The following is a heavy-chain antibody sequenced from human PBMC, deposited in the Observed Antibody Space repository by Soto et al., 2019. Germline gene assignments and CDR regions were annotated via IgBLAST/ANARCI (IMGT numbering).Heavy chain of an antibody. CDR2: INPQSGGT. V-gene: IGHV1-2*02. CDR3: ARDRVPSPDGVDYFDL. Sequence: ASVKVSCKASGYAFSDYYMHWVRQAPGQGLEWMGYINPQSGGTKYDQKFQDRVTMTRDTPKITVYMELRILTSKDTAVYYCARDRVPSPDGVDYFDLWGQGTLVTVSS. J-gene: IGHJ3*01. CDR1: GYAFSDYY. D-gene: IGHD3-16*01.